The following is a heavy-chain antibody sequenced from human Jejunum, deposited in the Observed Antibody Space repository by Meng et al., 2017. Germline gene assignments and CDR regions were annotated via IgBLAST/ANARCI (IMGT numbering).Heavy chain of an antibody. J-gene: IGHJ4*02. Sequence: GESLKTPCATSGFVFTTYAMSWVRQAPGKGLEWVSAISGDGGKTYFADSVKGRFTISRDRSTNTLSLQMNSLRAEDTAIYYCAKAGDGGWELDYFDSWGQGTLVTVSS. CDR1: GFVFTTYA. V-gene: IGHV3-23*01. D-gene: IGHD2-8*01. CDR3: AKAGDGGWELDYFDS. CDR2: ISGDGGKT.